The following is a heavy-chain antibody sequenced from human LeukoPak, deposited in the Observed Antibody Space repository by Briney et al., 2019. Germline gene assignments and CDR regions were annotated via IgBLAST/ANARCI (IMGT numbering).Heavy chain of an antibody. CDR3: ARSSLGGYCSSTSCLVY. V-gene: IGHV3-33*01. CDR1: GYTFTGYY. Sequence: SSKASGYTFTGYYMHWVRQAPGTALEGVAGIWCDESNKYYAESENGRFTISRYNSKNTLYLQMNSLRAEDTAVYYCARSSLGGYCSSTSCLVYWGQGTLFTVSS. CDR2: IWCDESNK. J-gene: IGHJ4*02. D-gene: IGHD2-2*01.